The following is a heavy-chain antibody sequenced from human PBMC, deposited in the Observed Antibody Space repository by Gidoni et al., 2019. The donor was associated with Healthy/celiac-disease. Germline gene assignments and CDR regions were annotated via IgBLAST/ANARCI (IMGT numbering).Heavy chain of an antibody. CDR2: IWYDGSNK. Sequence: QVQLVESGGGVVQPGRYLRLSCAASGCTFSSYGMHWVRQAPGKGLEGVAVIWYDGSNKYYADSVKGRFTISRDNSKNTLYLQMNSLRAEDTAVYYCARDSSWTSEGAFDIWGQGTMVTVSS. D-gene: IGHD3-3*01. CDR1: GCTFSSYG. CDR3: ARDSSWTSEGAFDI. J-gene: IGHJ3*02. V-gene: IGHV3-33*01.